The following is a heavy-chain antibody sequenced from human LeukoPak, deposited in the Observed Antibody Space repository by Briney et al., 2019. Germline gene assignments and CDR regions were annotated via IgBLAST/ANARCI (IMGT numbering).Heavy chain of an antibody. CDR2: THHSGAT. Sequence: NPSETLSLTCSVSGYSISSGYFWGGIRQPPGKRPDWIATTHHSGATYYNPSLKSRVTLSVDMSKNQVSLKLTSVTAADTAVYYCTREVWGSTFPDYWGQGALVTVSS. J-gene: IGHJ4*02. V-gene: IGHV4-38-2*02. CDR3: TREVWGSTFPDY. D-gene: IGHD7-27*01. CDR1: GYSISSGYF.